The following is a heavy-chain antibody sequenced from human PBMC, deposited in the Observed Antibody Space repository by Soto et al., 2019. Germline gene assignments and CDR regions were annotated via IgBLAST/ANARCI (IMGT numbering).Heavy chain of an antibody. CDR3: ARARNRTTGNY. Sequence: PSETLSLTCAVYGGSFSGYYWSWIRQPPGKGLEWIGEINHSGSTNYNPSLKSRVTISVDTSKNQFSLKLSSVTAADTAVYYCARARNRTTGNYWAQATLVTVSS. V-gene: IGHV4-34*01. J-gene: IGHJ4*02. CDR1: GGSFSGYY. CDR2: INHSGST. D-gene: IGHD1-1*01.